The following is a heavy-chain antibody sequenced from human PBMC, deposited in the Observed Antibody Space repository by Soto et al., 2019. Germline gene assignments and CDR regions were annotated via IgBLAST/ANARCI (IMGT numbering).Heavy chain of an antibody. D-gene: IGHD7-27*01. V-gene: IGHV1-8*01. Sequence: ASVKVSCKASGYTFTSYDINWVRQATGQGLEWMGWMNPNSGNTGYAQKFQGRVTMTRNTSISTAYMELSSLRSEDTAVYYCARNWGSRYYYYYYMHVWGKGTTVTVSS. CDR1: GYTFTSYD. J-gene: IGHJ6*03. CDR3: ARNWGSRYYYYYYMHV. CDR2: MNPNSGNT.